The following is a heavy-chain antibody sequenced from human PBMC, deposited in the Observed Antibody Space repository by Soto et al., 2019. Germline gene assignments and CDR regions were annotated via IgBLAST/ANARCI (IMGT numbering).Heavy chain of an antibody. D-gene: IGHD3-10*01. CDR2: IYYSGST. CDR3: ARDPITMVRGTAGYYGMDV. V-gene: IGHV4-31*03. CDR1: GGSISSGGYY. J-gene: IGHJ6*02. Sequence: SETLSLTCTVSGGSISSGGYYWSWIRQHPGKGLEWIGYIYYSGSTYYNPSLKSRVTISVDTSKNQFSLKLSSVTAADTAVYYCARDPITMVRGTAGYYGMDVWDQGTTVTVSS.